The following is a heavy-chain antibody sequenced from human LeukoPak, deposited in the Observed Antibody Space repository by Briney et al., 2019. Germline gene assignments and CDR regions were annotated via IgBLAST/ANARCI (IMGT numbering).Heavy chain of an antibody. Sequence: TGGSLRLSCAASGFTFNTYAMNWVRQAPGKGLEWVSVISVSGYSTYYADSVKGRFTISRDNSKNTLHLQMHSLRAEDTAVYYCAKNLDSNSYHTDDAFDIWGHGTVVTVSS. V-gene: IGHV3-23*01. D-gene: IGHD3-22*01. CDR1: GFTFNTYA. CDR3: AKNLDSNSYHTDDAFDI. J-gene: IGHJ3*02. CDR2: ISVSGYST.